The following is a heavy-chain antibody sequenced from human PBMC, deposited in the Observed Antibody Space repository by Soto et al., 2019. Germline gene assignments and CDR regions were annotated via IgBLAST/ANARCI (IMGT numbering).Heavy chain of an antibody. J-gene: IGHJ6*02. CDR3: AKGTGDSSGYYYYYYYGMDV. Sequence: GGSLRLSCAASGFIFDNYAMHWVRQAPGKGLEWVSGISWNSGNVGYADSVKGRFTISRDNAENSPYLQMNSLRPEDTALYYCAKGTGDSSGYYYYYYYGMDVWGQGTTVTVSS. CDR2: ISWNSGNV. CDR1: GFIFDNYA. D-gene: IGHD3-22*01. V-gene: IGHV3-9*01.